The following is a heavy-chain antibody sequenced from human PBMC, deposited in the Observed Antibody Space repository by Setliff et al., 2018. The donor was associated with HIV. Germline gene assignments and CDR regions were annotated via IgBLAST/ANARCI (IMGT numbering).Heavy chain of an antibody. Sequence: SVKVSCKASGGSFTNNAIIWVRQAPGQGLEWMGGIIPIFDAANYAHRFQGRVTINADDSTSTAYMELSSLRYGDTAVYYCASSAINAAGMPNFFDCWGQGTLVTVSS. CDR1: GGSFTNNA. J-gene: IGHJ4*02. D-gene: IGHD1-1*01. CDR2: IIPIFDAA. CDR3: ASSAINAAGMPNFFDC. V-gene: IGHV1-69*13.